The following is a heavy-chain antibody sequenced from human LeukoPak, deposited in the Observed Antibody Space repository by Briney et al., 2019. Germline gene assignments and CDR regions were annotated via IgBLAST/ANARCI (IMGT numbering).Heavy chain of an antibody. CDR2: IYYSGST. J-gene: IGHJ6*03. CDR1: GFSISGGYY. D-gene: IGHD3-16*01. V-gene: IGHV4-38-2*02. Sequence: SETLSLTCSVSGFSISGGYYWGWIRQPPGKGLEWIGSIYYSGSTNYSPSLKSRFTISVDTSKNQFSLKLSSVTAADTAVYYCARETSQKGAHYMDVWGKGTTITISS. CDR3: ARETSQKGAHYMDV.